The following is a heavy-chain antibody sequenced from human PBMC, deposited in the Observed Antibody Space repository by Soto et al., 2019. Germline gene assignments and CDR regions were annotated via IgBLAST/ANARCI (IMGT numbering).Heavy chain of an antibody. D-gene: IGHD3-22*01. V-gene: IGHV4-31*03. CDR3: ARDLRGYYDSSGYYLGYYYGMDV. CDR2: IYYSGST. Sequence: SETLSLTCTVSGGSISSGGYYWSWSRQHPGKGLEWIGYIYYSGSTYYNPSLKSRVTISVDTSKNQFSLKLSSVTAADTAVYYCARDLRGYYDSSGYYLGYYYGMDVWGQGTTVTVSS. CDR1: GGSISSGGYY. J-gene: IGHJ6*02.